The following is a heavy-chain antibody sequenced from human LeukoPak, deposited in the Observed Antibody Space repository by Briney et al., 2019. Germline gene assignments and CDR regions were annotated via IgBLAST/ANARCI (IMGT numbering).Heavy chain of an antibody. CDR1: GFTFSSYA. Sequence: GGSLRLSCAASGFTFSSYAMSWVRQAPGKGLEWVSAISGSGGSTYYADSVKGRFTISRDNSKNTLYLQMNSLRDEDTAVYYCAKLHTVQLRLWFRGLLSYFQHWGQGTLVTVSS. CDR3: AKLHTVQLRLWFRGLLSYFQH. J-gene: IGHJ1*01. CDR2: ISGSGGST. V-gene: IGHV3-23*01. D-gene: IGHD3-10*01.